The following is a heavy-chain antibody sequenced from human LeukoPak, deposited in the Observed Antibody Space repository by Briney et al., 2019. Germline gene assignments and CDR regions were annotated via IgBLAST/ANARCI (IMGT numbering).Heavy chain of an antibody. CDR3: ASIPPHCSSTSCYESMFDY. CDR2: IIPIFGTA. V-gene: IGHV1-69*13. D-gene: IGHD2-2*01. Sequence: GASVKVSCKVSGYTLTELSMHWVRQAPGQGLEWMGGIIPIFGTANYAQKFQGRVTITADESTSTAYMELSSLRSEDTAVYYCASIPPHCSSTSCYESMFDYWGQGTLVTVSS. J-gene: IGHJ4*02. CDR1: GYTLTELS.